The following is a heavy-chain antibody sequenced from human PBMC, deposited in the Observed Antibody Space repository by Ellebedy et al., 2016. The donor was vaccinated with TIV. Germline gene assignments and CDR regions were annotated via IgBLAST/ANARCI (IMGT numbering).Heavy chain of an antibody. Sequence: GESLKISCEGSGYSFTTYWIAWVRQMPGKGLEWMGIIYPGNSDTRYSPSFQGQVTISADKSISTAYLQWSSLKASDTAMYYCARGGELGYCTSTSCYATFDYWGQGTLVTVSS. D-gene: IGHD2-2*01. V-gene: IGHV5-51*01. CDR3: ARGGELGYCTSTSCYATFDY. CDR2: IYPGNSDT. J-gene: IGHJ4*02. CDR1: GYSFTTYW.